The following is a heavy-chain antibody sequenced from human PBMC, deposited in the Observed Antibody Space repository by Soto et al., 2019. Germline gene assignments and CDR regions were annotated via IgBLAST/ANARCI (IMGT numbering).Heavy chain of an antibody. V-gene: IGHV6-1*01. J-gene: IGHJ4*02. CDR2: TYYRSKWYN. CDR1: GDSVSSNSAA. Sequence: PSQTLSLTCAISGDSVSSNSAAWNWIRQSPSRGLEWLGRTYYRSKWYNDYAVSVKSRITINPDTSKNQFSLQLNSVTPEDTAVYYCARVGVHSFWSGYYPFDYWGQGTLVTVSS. CDR3: ARVGVHSFWSGYYPFDY. D-gene: IGHD3-3*01.